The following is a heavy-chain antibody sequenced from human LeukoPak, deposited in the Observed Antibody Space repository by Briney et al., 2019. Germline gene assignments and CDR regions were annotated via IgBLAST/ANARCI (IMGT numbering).Heavy chain of an antibody. J-gene: IGHJ4*02. V-gene: IGHV4-39*02. CDR2: TYYTRSA. CDR1: GGSITSGSYH. D-gene: IGHD5-24*01. Sequence: ASETLSLTCTVSGGSITSGSYHWGWIPQSPGKGLEWIGNTYYTRSAYYRPSLQSRVSISVDTSKKEFSLMLTSVTAADTAVYYCARDRDGYAYSFDYWGQGTLVTVSS. CDR3: ARDRDGYAYSFDY.